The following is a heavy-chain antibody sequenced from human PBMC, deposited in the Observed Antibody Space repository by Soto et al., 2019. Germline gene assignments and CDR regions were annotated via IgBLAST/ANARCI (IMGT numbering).Heavy chain of an antibody. CDR3: ARGLYGAYGQDF. D-gene: IGHD4-17*01. V-gene: IGHV3-74*01. J-gene: IGHJ4*02. CDR1: GFTFSSYW. CDR2: IKGDEITT. Sequence: EVQLVESGENWVQPGGSLRLSCAASGFTFSSYWIHWVRQAPGKGLVWVSRIKGDEITTNYADSVKGRFTISRDNAKNTVFLQMHSLRAEDTALYYCARGLYGAYGQDFWGQGILVTVSS.